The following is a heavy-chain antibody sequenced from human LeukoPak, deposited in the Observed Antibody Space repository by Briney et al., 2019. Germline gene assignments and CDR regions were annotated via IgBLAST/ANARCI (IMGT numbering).Heavy chain of an antibody. Sequence: SGGSLRLSCAASGFTFSSYGMHWVRQAPGKGLEWVAFIRYDGSNKYYADSVKGRFTISRDNSKNTLYLQTNSLRAEDTAVYYCAKFSEYCSGGSCFDAFDIWGQGTMVTVSS. J-gene: IGHJ3*02. V-gene: IGHV3-30*02. D-gene: IGHD2-15*01. CDR3: AKFSEYCSGGSCFDAFDI. CDR2: IRYDGSNK. CDR1: GFTFSSYG.